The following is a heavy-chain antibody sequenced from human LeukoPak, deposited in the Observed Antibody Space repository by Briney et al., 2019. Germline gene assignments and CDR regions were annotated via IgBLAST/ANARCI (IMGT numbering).Heavy chain of an antibody. CDR1: GGSFSGYY. D-gene: IGHD3-10*01. V-gene: IGHV4-34*01. J-gene: IGHJ4*02. Sequence: SETLSLTCAVYGGSFSGYYWSWIRQPPGKGLEWIGEINHSGSTNYNPSLKSRVTISVDTSKNQISLKLSSVTAADTAVYYCARVSRYYGSGSYYTPYYFDYWGQETLVTVSS. CDR2: INHSGST. CDR3: ARVSRYYGSGSYYTPYYFDY.